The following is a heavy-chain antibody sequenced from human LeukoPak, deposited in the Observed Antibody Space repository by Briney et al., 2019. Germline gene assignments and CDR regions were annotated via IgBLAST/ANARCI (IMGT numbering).Heavy chain of an antibody. J-gene: IGHJ6*03. V-gene: IGHV1-69*13. Sequence: SVKVSCKASGGTFSSYAISWVRQAPGQGLEWMGGIIPIFGTANYAQKFQGRVTITADESTSTAYMELSSLRSEDTAVYYCARGITGEGNYYYYYYMDVWAKGPRSPSP. CDR3: ARGITGEGNYYYYYYMDV. CDR2: IIPIFGTA. D-gene: IGHD1-20*01. CDR1: GGTFSSYA.